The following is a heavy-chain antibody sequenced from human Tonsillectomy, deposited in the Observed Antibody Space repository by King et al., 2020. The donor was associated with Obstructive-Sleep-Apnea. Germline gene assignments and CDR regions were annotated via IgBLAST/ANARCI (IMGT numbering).Heavy chain of an antibody. CDR3: AKGYYDANGYYFDY. Sequence: VQLVESGGGLVQPGRSLRLSCAASGFNFDDYAMHWVRQAPGKGLEWVSGISCNIGNICYADSVKGRFTISRDNAKNSLYLQMNSLRAEDTALYYCAKGYYDANGYYFDYWGQGTLVTVSS. CDR1: GFNFDDYA. D-gene: IGHD4/OR15-4a*01. J-gene: IGHJ4*02. V-gene: IGHV3-9*01. CDR2: ISCNIGNI.